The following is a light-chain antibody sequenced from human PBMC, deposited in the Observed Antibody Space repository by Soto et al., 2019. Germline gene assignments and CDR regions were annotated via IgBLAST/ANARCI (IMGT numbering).Light chain of an antibody. V-gene: IGLV1-40*01. CDR1: SSNIGAGYD. Sequence: QPVLTQPPSVSGAPGQKVTISCTGSSSNIGAGYDEHWYQQLPGTAPKLLIYGNSNRPSGVPDRFSGSKSGTSASLAITGLQAEDEADYYCQSYDSSSPVFGGGTKLTVL. CDR3: QSYDSSSPV. J-gene: IGLJ3*02. CDR2: GNS.